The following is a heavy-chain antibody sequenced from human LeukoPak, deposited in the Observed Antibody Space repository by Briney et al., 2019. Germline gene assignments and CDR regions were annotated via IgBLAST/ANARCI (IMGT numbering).Heavy chain of an antibody. J-gene: IGHJ3*02. V-gene: IGHV1-24*01. CDR1: GDTLTELS. Sequence: ASVKVSCKVSGDTLTELSMHWVRQAPGKGLEWMGGFDPEDGETIYAQKFQGRVTMTEDTSTDTAYMELSSLRSEDTAVYYCATSGSGWPPNAFDIWGQGTMVTVSS. CDR2: FDPEDGET. D-gene: IGHD6-19*01. CDR3: ATSGSGWPPNAFDI.